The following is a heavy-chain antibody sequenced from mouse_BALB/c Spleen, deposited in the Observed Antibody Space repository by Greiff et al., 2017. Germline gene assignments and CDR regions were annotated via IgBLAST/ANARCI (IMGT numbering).Heavy chain of an antibody. CDR1: GFTFNTYA. J-gene: IGHJ1*01. V-gene: IGHV10-1*02. CDR2: IRSKSNNYAT. Sequence: EVKLMESGGGLVQPKGSLKLSCAASGFTFNTYAMNWVRQAPGKGLEWVARIRSKSNNYATYYADSVKDRFTISRDDSQSMLYLQMNNLKTEDTAMYYCVRLGLPSYWYFDVWGAGTTVTVSS. D-gene: IGHD2-2*01. CDR3: VRLGLPSYWYFDV.